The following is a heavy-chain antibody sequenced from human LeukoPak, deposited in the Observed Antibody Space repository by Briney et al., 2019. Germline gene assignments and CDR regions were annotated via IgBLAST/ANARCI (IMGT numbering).Heavy chain of an antibody. D-gene: IGHD6-13*01. Sequence: PGRSLRLSCAASGFTFDDYGMSWVRQAPGKGLEWVSGINWNGGSTGYADSVKGRFTISRDNAKNSLYLQMNSLRAEDTALYHCARGRYSSSWPLDYWGQGTLVTVSS. CDR1: GFTFDDYG. V-gene: IGHV3-20*01. CDR3: ARGRYSSSWPLDY. CDR2: INWNGGST. J-gene: IGHJ4*02.